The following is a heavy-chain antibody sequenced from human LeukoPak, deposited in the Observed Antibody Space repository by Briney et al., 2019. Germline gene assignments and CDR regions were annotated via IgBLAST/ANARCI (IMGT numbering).Heavy chain of an antibody. D-gene: IGHD6-13*01. J-gene: IGHJ3*02. CDR1: GFTFSSYA. CDR3: ARDRAAAGTGGDDAFDI. CDR2: ISYDGSNK. Sequence: GGSLRLSCAASGFTFSSYAMHWVRQAPGKELEWVAVISYDGSNKYYADSVKGRFTISRDNSKNTLYLQMNSLRAEDTAVYYCARDRAAAGTGGDDAFDIWGQGTMVTVSS. V-gene: IGHV3-30-3*01.